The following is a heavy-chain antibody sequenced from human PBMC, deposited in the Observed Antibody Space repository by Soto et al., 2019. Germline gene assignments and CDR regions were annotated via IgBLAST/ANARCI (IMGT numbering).Heavy chain of an antibody. CDR3: ARESFSASPNFFDY. D-gene: IGHD3-3*02. V-gene: IGHV3-48*03. J-gene: IGHJ4*02. Sequence: XASLRLSCAASGFTFSSYAMNWVRQAPGKGLEWVSYISLSGSTIYYADSVKGRFTISRDDAKNSLYLQMNSLRADDTAVYYCARESFSASPNFFDYWGQGTLVTVSS. CDR2: ISLSGSTI. CDR1: GFTFSSYA.